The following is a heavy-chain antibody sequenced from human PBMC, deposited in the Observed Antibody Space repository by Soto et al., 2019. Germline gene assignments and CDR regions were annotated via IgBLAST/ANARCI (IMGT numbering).Heavy chain of an antibody. CDR2: IYYSGST. CDR3: ARSAYYYYGMDV. Sequence: PSETLSLTCTVACGSIRSYYWSWIRQPPGKGLEWIGYIYYSGSTNYNPSLKSRVTISVDTSMNQFSLKLSSMTAADTAVYYCARSAYYYYGMDVWGQGTTVTVSS. CDR1: CGSIRSYY. J-gene: IGHJ6*02. V-gene: IGHV4-59*01.